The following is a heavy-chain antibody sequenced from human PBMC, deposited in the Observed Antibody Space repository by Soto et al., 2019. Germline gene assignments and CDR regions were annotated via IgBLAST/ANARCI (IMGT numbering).Heavy chain of an antibody. CDR1: GFTFSSYG. D-gene: IGHD1-26*01. Sequence: VQLVESGGGVVQPGRSLRLSCAASGFTFSSYGMHWVRQAPGKGLEWVAVVSYDGSNKYYADSVKGRFTISRDNSKNTLFLQMNSLRAEDAALYYCAKAHLASWGLLGYWGQGTLVTVSS. V-gene: IGHV3-30*18. CDR2: VSYDGSNK. CDR3: AKAHLASWGLLGY. J-gene: IGHJ4*02.